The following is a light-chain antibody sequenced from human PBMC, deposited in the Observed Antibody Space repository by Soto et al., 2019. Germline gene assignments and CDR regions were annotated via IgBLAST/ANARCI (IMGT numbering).Light chain of an antibody. CDR3: QQYNKWPQT. CDR2: DAS. Sequence: EVVMTQSPATLSVSPWERATFSCRASQSVSNNLAWYQQKPGQAPRLLIYDASNRATGIPARFSGSGSGTDFTLTISSLQSEDLAVYHCQQYNKWPQTFGQGTKVDIK. J-gene: IGKJ1*01. CDR1: QSVSNN. V-gene: IGKV3D-15*01.